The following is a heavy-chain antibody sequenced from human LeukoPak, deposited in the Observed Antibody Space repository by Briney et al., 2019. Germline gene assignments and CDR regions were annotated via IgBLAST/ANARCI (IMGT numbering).Heavy chain of an antibody. J-gene: IGHJ3*02. CDR1: GGSISSGGYS. CDR2: IYYSGST. CDR3: ARDRGDYYDSSGRDAFDI. Sequence: SETLSLTCTVSGGSISSGGYSWSWIRQHPGKGLEWIGYIYYSGSTYYNPSLKSRVTISVDTSKNQFSLKLSSVTAADTAVYYCARDRGDYYDSSGRDAFDIWGQGTMVTVSS. V-gene: IGHV4-31*03. D-gene: IGHD3-22*01.